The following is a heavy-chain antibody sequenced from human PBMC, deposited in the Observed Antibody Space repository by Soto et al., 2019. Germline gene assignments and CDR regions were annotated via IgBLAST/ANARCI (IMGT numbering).Heavy chain of an antibody. CDR2: INHRGSA. V-gene: IGHV4-4*02. CDR1: GASVSSTDW. D-gene: IGHD6-13*01. Sequence: SETLSLTCAVSGASVSSTDWWTWVHQPPGKGPEWIGEINHRGSANYNPSLRSRVTMSVDISKSQFSLRLTSVTAADTAVYYCARYNAASDTYYFDYWGQGALVT. J-gene: IGHJ4*02. CDR3: ARYNAASDTYYFDY.